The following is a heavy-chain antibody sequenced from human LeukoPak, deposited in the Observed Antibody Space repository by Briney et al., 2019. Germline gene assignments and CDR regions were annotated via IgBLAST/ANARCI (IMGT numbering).Heavy chain of an antibody. Sequence: SETLSLACTVSGGSISSYYWSWIRQPPGKGLEWIGYIYYSGSTNYNPSLKIRVTISVDTSKNQFSLKLSSVTAADTAVYYCARGKHYDSSGYYYDYWGQGTLVTVSS. J-gene: IGHJ4*02. CDR3: ARGKHYDSSGYYYDY. D-gene: IGHD3-22*01. CDR2: IYYSGST. V-gene: IGHV4-59*01. CDR1: GGSISSYY.